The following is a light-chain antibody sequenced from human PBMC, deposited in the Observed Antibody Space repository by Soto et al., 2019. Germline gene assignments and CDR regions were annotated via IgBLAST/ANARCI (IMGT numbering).Light chain of an antibody. CDR1: QSVSTI. J-gene: IGKJ1*01. CDR2: GAS. V-gene: IGKV3-15*01. CDR3: QQYKDWPTT. Sequence: EIVMTQSPATLSVSPGQRASFSCRASQSVSTIVAWYHQKPGQAPRLLVYGASTRASGIPARFSGSGAGTDFTLTITSLQSEDFGVYFCQQYKDWPTTFGQGTKVEIK.